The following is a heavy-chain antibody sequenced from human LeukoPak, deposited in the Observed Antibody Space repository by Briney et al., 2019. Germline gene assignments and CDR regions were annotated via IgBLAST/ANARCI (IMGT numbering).Heavy chain of an antibody. Sequence: GGSLRLSCEASGFSFKDYGMYWVRQAPGKGLEWVAFIRSEGTNKYYLDSLEGRFTVSRDNSKNTLYLQMDSLTPEDTAVYYCAKDPSNASRSFDIWGQGTLVSVSP. V-gene: IGHV3-30*02. J-gene: IGHJ3*02. CDR3: AKDPSNASRSFDI. CDR2: IRSEGTNK. CDR1: GFSFKDYG. D-gene: IGHD3-16*01.